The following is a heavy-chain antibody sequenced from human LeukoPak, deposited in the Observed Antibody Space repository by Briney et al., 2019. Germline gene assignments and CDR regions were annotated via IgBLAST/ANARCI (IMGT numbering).Heavy chain of an antibody. V-gene: IGHV4-61*02. Sequence: SESLSLTYTVSGGSISSGSYYWSWIRQPAGKGLEWIGRIYTSGSTNYNPSLKSRVTISVDTSKNQFSLKLTSVTAADTAVYYCARQKWEQQGRDYYFNGLDVWGPGTTVIVSS. D-gene: IGHD1/OR15-1a*01. CDR1: GGSISSGSYY. CDR2: IYTSGST. J-gene: IGHJ6*02. CDR3: ARQKWEQQGRDYYFNGLDV.